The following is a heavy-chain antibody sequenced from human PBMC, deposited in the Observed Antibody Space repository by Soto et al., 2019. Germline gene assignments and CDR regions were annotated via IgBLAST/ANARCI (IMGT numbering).Heavy chain of an antibody. Sequence: QVQLQESGPGLVKPSQTLSLTCTVSGGSISSGDYYWSWIRQPPGKGLEWIGYIYYSGSTYYNPSLKSRVITSLDTSKNQFSLKLSSVTAADTAVYYCARILVDIVVYGMDVWGQGTTVTVSS. D-gene: IGHD5-12*01. CDR1: GGSISSGDYY. CDR3: ARILVDIVVYGMDV. J-gene: IGHJ6*02. V-gene: IGHV4-30-4*01. CDR2: IYYSGST.